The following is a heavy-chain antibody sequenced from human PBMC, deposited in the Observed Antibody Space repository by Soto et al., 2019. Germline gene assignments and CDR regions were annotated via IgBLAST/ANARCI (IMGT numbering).Heavy chain of an antibody. Sequence: ASVKVSCKASGGTFSIYGISWVRQAPGQGLEWMGGIIPFFGTANYAQKFQGRVTITADESTTTAYMDLSSLTSEDTAVYYCGAKDSICGPGSYFDYWGQGTLVTVSS. V-gene: IGHV1-69*13. J-gene: IGHJ4*02. CDR2: IIPFFGTA. CDR3: GAKDSICGPGSYFDY. CDR1: GGTFSIYG. D-gene: IGHD2-15*01.